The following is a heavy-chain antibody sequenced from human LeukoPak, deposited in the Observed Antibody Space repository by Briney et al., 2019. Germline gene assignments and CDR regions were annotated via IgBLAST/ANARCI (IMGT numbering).Heavy chain of an antibody. CDR3: ARRYYDPDDGAYYMDV. V-gene: IGHV1-8*03. CDR1: GYTFTSYD. CDR2: MNPNSGNT. Sequence: ASVKVSCKASGYTFTSYDINWVRQATGQGLEWMGWMNPNSGNTGYAQKFQGRVTITRNTSISTAYMELSSLRSEGTAVYYCARRYYDPDDGAYYMDVWGKGTTVTVSS. J-gene: IGHJ6*03. D-gene: IGHD3-3*01.